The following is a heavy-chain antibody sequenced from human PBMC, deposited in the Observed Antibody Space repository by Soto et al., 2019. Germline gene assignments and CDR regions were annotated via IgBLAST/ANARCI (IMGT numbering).Heavy chain of an antibody. CDR2: ISYDGSNK. V-gene: IGHV3-30-3*01. CDR3: ARDPIDYYDASGAAYYAFDI. CDR1: GFTFSSYA. J-gene: IGHJ3*02. D-gene: IGHD3-22*01. Sequence: QVQLVESGGGVVQPGRSLRLSCVASGFTFSSYAMHWVRQAPGKGLEWVAVISYDGSNKYYANSVKGRFTISRDNSKNTLYLQMNSLRPDDTAVYYCARDPIDYYDASGAAYYAFDIWGQGTMVTVSS.